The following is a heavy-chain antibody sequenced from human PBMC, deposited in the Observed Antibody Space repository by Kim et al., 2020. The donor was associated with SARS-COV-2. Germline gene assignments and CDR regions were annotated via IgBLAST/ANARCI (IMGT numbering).Heavy chain of an antibody. Sequence: GGSLRLSCAASGFTFSSYSMNWVRQAPGKGLEWVSSISSSSSYIYYADSVKGRFTIARDNAKNSLYLQMNSLRAEDTAVYYCARFRGGTFGTYDAFDIWGQGTMVTVSS. V-gene: IGHV3-21*01. CDR2: ISSSSSYI. CDR3: ARFRGGTFGTYDAFDI. CDR1: GFTFSSYS. J-gene: IGHJ3*02. D-gene: IGHD3-16*01.